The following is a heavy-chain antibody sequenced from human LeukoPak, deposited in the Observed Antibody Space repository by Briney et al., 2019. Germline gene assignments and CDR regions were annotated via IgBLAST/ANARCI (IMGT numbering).Heavy chain of an antibody. CDR3: ASAWGDPPY. CDR2: INPNSGGT. J-gene: IGHJ4*02. Sequence: ASVNVSCKSSAYTFTVYYMHLERQAPGQGLELMGWINPNSGGTNYAHKFQGRVTMTRDTSISTAYMELSRLRSDDTAVYYCASAWGDPPYWGQGTLVTVSS. V-gene: IGHV1-2*07. CDR1: AYTFTVYY. D-gene: IGHD3-16*01.